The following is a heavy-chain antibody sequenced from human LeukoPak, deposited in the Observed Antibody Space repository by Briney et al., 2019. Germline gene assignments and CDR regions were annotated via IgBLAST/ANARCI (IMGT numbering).Heavy chain of an antibody. V-gene: IGHV4-38-2*02. CDR1: GYSISSGYY. D-gene: IGHD3-10*01. J-gene: IGHJ4*02. CDR2: IYHSGNT. CDR3: ARHTYGSGSYYPLPFDY. Sequence: SETLSLTCTVSGYSISSGYYWGWIRQPPGKGLEWIANIYHSGNTYYNPSLKSRVTISVDTSRNQFSLKLSSVTAADTAVYYCARHTYGSGSYYPLPFDYWGQGTLVTVSS.